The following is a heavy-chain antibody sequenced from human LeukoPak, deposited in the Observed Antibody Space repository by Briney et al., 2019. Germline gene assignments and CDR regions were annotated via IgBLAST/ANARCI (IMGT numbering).Heavy chain of an antibody. CDR2: ISGSGGST. CDR3: AKDDYGDFSD. CDR1: GFTSSSYA. D-gene: IGHD4-17*01. Sequence: GGSLRLSCAASGFTSSSYAMSWVRQAPGKGLEWVSGISGSGGSTYHADSVKGRFTISRDNSKNTLYVQMNSLRAEDTAVYYCAKDDYGDFSDWGQGTLVTVSS. V-gene: IGHV3-23*01. J-gene: IGHJ4*02.